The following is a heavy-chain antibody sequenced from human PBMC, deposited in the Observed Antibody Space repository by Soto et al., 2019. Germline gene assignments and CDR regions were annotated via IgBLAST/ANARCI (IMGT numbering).Heavy chain of an antibody. Sequence: QITLKESGPTLVKPTQPLTVTCTFSGFSLSTSGAGVGWIRQSPGKAPEWLALISWKDEKRYNPGLKSRPTITKHTSKNQVVLTMTDLDPVDTATYFCAHRYGGNYYRWYFDSWGQGTLVTVSS. V-gene: IGHV2-5*01. D-gene: IGHD1-26*01. CDR2: ISWKDEK. CDR1: GFSLSTSGAG. CDR3: AHRYGGNYYRWYFDS. J-gene: IGHJ4*02.